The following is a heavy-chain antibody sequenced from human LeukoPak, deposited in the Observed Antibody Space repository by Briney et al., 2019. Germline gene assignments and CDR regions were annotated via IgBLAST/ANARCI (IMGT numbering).Heavy chain of an antibody. J-gene: IGHJ6*03. D-gene: IGHD2-2*01. CDR3: ARDHCSSTSCYYYYYMDV. CDR1: GYTFTSYY. Sequence: ASVKVSCKASGYTFTSYYMHWVRQAPGQGLEWMGIINPSGGSTSYAQKFQGRVTMTRDMSTSTVYMELSSLRSEDTAVYYCARDHCSSTSCYYYYYMDVWGKGATVTVSS. CDR2: INPSGGST. V-gene: IGHV1-46*01.